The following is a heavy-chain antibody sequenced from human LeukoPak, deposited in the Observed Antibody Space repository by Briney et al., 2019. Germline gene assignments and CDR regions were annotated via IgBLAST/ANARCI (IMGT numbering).Heavy chain of an antibody. CDR2: IKQDGSEK. J-gene: IGHJ3*02. CDR1: GFSFNR. CDR3: AQDHLVDTAMVDAFDI. D-gene: IGHD5-18*01. Sequence: GGSLRLSCAASGFSFNRMSWVRQAPGTGLEWVANIKQDGSEKYYVDSVKGRFTISRDNAKNSLYLQMNSLRAEDTAVYYCAQDHLVDTAMVDAFDIWGQGAMVTVSS. V-gene: IGHV3-7*03.